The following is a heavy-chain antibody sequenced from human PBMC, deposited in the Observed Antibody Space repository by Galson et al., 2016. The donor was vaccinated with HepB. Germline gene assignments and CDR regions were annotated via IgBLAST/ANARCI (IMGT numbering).Heavy chain of an antibody. CDR1: GFSLNTRGMC. J-gene: IGHJ4*02. CDR2: IDWEDDK. Sequence: PALVKPTQTVTLTCTFSGFSLNTRGMCVSWIRQPPGKALEWLALIDWEDDKYYSTSLKTRLTISKDTSKNQVVLTVANMDPVDTATYYCAQTQTSVTTSYYFDSWGQGTLVTVSS. CDR3: AQTQTSVTTSYYFDS. D-gene: IGHD4-17*01. V-gene: IGHV2-70*01.